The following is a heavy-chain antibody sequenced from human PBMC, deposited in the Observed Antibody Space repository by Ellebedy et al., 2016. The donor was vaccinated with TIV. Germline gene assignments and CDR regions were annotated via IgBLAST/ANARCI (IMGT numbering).Heavy chain of an antibody. Sequence: GGSLRLXXAASGFTFSSYAMSWVRQAPGKGLGWVSAISGSGGSTYYADSVKGRFTISRDNSKNTLYLQMNSLRAEDTAVYYCAKAPYYDFWSGYFDYWGQGTLVTVSS. J-gene: IGHJ4*02. CDR1: GFTFSSYA. CDR3: AKAPYYDFWSGYFDY. V-gene: IGHV3-23*01. CDR2: ISGSGGST. D-gene: IGHD3-3*01.